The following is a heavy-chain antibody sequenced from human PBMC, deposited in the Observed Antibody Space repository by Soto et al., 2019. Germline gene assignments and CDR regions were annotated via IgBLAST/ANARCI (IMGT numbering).Heavy chain of an antibody. CDR3: ARGRGHNYGEIDY. V-gene: IGHV3-33*01. CDR1: GFTFSNYG. CDR2: IWYDGSNK. D-gene: IGHD5-18*01. J-gene: IGHJ4*02. Sequence: QVQLVESGGGVVQPGRSLRLSCAASGFTFSNYGMHWVRQAPGKGLERVAVIWYDGSNKYYADSVKGRFTISRDNSKNTLYLQMNSLRAEDTAVYYCARGRGHNYGEIDYWGQGALATVSS.